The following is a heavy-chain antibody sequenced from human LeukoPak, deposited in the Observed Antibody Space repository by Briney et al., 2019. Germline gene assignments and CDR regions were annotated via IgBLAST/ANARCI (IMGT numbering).Heavy chain of an antibody. Sequence: PGGSLRLSCAASGFTFSSYEMNWVRQAPGKGLEWVSYISSSGSTIYYADSVKGRFTISRDNAKNSLYLQMNSLRAEDTAVYYCARRFKRPENWNGGSPFDYWGQGALVTVSS. CDR1: GFTFSSYE. V-gene: IGHV3-48*03. J-gene: IGHJ4*02. D-gene: IGHD1-1*01. CDR2: ISSSGSTI. CDR3: ARRFKRPENWNGGSPFDY.